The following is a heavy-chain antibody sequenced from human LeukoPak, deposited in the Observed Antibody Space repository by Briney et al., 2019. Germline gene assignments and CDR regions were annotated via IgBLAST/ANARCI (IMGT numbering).Heavy chain of an antibody. CDR2: ISSSSSYT. Sequence: GGSLRLSCAASGFTFSDYYMSWIRQAPGKGLEWVSYISSSSSYTNYADSAKGRFTISRDNAKNSLYLQMNSLRAEDTAVYYCARDFRYCSSTSCYGGWFDPWGQGTLVTVSS. CDR1: GFTFSDYY. CDR3: ARDFRYCSSTSCYGGWFDP. J-gene: IGHJ5*02. V-gene: IGHV3-11*06. D-gene: IGHD2-2*01.